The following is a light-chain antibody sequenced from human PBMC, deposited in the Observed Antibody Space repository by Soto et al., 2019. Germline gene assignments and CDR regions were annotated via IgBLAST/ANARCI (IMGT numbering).Light chain of an antibody. CDR3: CSYAGNSTYV. CDR2: EGS. Sequence: SALTQPASVSGSPGQSITISCTGTSSDVGSYNLVSWYQQHPGKAPKFMIYEGSKRPSGVSNRFSGSKSGNTASLTISGLQAEDEAIYYCCSYAGNSTYVFGTGTKVTVL. V-gene: IGLV2-23*01. CDR1: SSDVGSYNL. J-gene: IGLJ1*01.